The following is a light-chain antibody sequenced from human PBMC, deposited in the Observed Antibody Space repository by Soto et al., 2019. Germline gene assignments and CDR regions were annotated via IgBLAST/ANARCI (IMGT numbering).Light chain of an antibody. CDR1: QSVSDMY. Sequence: EIVLTQSPGTLSLSPGERATLSCRASQSVSDMYLAWYQQKPGQAPRLLIYASNRATGIPDRFSGSGSGTDLTLTISRLEPEDLAVYYCQHYGTSALFGPGTKVEIK. CDR2: AS. CDR3: QHYGTSAL. J-gene: IGKJ3*01. V-gene: IGKV3-20*01.